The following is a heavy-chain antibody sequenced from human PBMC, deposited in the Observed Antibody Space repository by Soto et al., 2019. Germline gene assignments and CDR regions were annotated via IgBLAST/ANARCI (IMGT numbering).Heavy chain of an antibody. D-gene: IGHD5-18*01. J-gene: IGHJ5*02. Sequence: SETLSLTCTVSGGSISSSSYYWGWIRQPPGKGLEWIGSIYYSGSTYYNPSLKSRVTISVDTSKNQFSLSLNFVTAADTAVYYCARGRGYSYGLDPWGQGSLVT. CDR1: GGSISSSSYY. CDR3: ARGRGYSYGLDP. CDR2: IYYSGST. V-gene: IGHV4-39*01.